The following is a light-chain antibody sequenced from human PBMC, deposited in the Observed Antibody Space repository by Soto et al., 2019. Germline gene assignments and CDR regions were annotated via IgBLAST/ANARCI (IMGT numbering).Light chain of an antibody. Sequence: EILLTQSPGTLSLSPGERATLPCRASQSVRSSYLAWYQQKPGQAPRLLIYDASNRATGIPDRISGSGSGTDFTLTLGRLEPEDFAVYYCQQYGSSPITFGQGTRLEIK. CDR1: QSVRSSY. CDR2: DAS. J-gene: IGKJ5*01. V-gene: IGKV3-20*01. CDR3: QQYGSSPIT.